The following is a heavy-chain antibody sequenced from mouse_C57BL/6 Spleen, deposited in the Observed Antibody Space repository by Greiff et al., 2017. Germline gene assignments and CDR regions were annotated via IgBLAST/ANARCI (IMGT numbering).Heavy chain of an antibody. CDR1: GYTFTSYW. V-gene: IGHV1-64*01. J-gene: IGHJ4*01. D-gene: IGHD2-4*01. CDR3: ARRDDYGGMDY. CDR2: IHPNSGST. Sequence: QVQLQQPGAELVKPGASVKLSCKASGYTFTSYWMHWVKQRPGQGLEWIGMIHPNSGSTNYNEKFKSKATLTVDKSSSTAYMQLSSLTSEDSAVYYCARRDDYGGMDYRGQGTSVTVSS.